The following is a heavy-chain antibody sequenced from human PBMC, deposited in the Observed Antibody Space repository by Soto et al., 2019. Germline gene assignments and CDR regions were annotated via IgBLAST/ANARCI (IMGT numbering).Heavy chain of an antibody. D-gene: IGHD1-1*01. Sequence: GASVKVSCKASGYTFTSYDINWVRQATGQGLEWMGWMNPNSGNTNYAQKLQGRVTMTTDTSTSTAYMELRSLRSDDTAVYYCASWNPTRPSCDYWGQGTLVTVSS. CDR2: MNPNSGNT. CDR1: GYTFTSYD. V-gene: IGHV1-18*01. CDR3: ASWNPTRPSCDY. J-gene: IGHJ4*02.